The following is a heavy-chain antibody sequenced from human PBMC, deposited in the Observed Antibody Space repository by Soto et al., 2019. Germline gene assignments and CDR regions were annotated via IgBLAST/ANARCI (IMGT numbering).Heavy chain of an antibody. Sequence: GGSLRLSCAASGFTFSSYAMSWVRQAPGKGLEWVSAISGSGGSTYYADSVKGRFTISRDNSKNTLYLQMNSLRAEDTAVYYYAKDRYSSSSVRWFDPWGQGTLVTVSS. D-gene: IGHD6-6*01. J-gene: IGHJ5*02. CDR1: GFTFSSYA. CDR3: AKDRYSSSSVRWFDP. CDR2: ISGSGGST. V-gene: IGHV3-23*01.